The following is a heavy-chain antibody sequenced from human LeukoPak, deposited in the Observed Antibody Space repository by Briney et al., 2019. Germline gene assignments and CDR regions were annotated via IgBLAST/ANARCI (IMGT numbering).Heavy chain of an antibody. CDR2: ISAYNGNT. CDR3: ARDRVGAIYFDY. V-gene: IGHV1-18*04. CDR1: GYTFTGYY. Sequence: GASVKVSCKASGYTFTGYYMHWVRQAPGQGPEWMGWISAYNGNTNYAQKLQGRVTMTTDTSTSTAYMELRSLRSDDTAVYYCARDRVGAIYFDYWGQGTLVTVSS. J-gene: IGHJ4*02. D-gene: IGHD1-26*01.